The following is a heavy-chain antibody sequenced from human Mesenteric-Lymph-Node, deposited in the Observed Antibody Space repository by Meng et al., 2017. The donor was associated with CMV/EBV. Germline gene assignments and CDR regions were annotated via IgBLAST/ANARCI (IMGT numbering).Heavy chain of an antibody. D-gene: IGHD2-21*01. CDR2: IRYDGSNK. J-gene: IGHJ4*02. CDR3: AKDWSISY. CDR1: GFTFSSYG. V-gene: IGHV3-30*02. Sequence: GESLKISCAASGFTFSSYGMHWVRQAPGKGLEWVAFIRYDGSNKYYADSVKGRFTTSRDNSKNTLYLQMNSLRAEDTAVYYCAKDWSISYWGQGTLVTVSS.